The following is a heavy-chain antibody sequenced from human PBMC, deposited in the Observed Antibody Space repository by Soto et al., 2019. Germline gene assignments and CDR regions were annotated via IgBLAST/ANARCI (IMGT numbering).Heavy chain of an antibody. CDR2: IYYSGST. CDR3: ARDHGSYYGMDV. CDR1: GGSISSGGYY. D-gene: IGHD1-26*01. J-gene: IGHJ6*02. Sequence: QVQLQESGPGLVKPSQTLSLTCTVSGGSISSGGYYWSWIRQHPGKGLEWIGYIYYSGSTYYNPSLTSRVTISVDTSKNQFSLKLSSVTAADTAVYYCARDHGSYYGMDVWGQGTTVTVSS. V-gene: IGHV4-31*03.